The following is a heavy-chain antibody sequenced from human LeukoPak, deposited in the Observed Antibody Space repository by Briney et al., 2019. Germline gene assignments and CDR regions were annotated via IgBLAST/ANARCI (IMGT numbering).Heavy chain of an antibody. J-gene: IGHJ4*02. D-gene: IGHD6-19*01. CDR2: ISAYNGNT. V-gene: IGHV1-18*01. CDR3: VTGYSSGLFDY. Sequence: DSVKVSCKASGYTFTSYGISWVRQAPGQGLEWMGWISAYNGNTNYAQKLQGRVTMTTDTSTSTAYMELRSLRSDDTAVYYCVTGYSSGLFDYWGQGTLVTVSS. CDR1: GYTFTSYG.